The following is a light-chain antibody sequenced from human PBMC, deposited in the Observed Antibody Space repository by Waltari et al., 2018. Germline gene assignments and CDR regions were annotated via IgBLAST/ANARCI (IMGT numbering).Light chain of an antibody. V-gene: IGLV3-1*01. Sequence: SYDLSQPPSVTVSPGQTASITCSGDKLGAKYVCWYQQKSGQSPVLVIFQDSKRPSGIPERFSGSNSGNTATLTISGTQPLDEGDYYCQAWDTNTEDVFGGGTRLTVL. CDR2: QDS. J-gene: IGLJ2*01. CDR3: QAWDTNTEDV. CDR1: KLGAKY.